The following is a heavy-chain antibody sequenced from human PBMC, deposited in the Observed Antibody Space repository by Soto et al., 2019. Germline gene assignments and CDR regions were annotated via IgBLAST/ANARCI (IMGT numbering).Heavy chain of an antibody. Sequence: SETLSLTCTVSGGSISSGDYYWSWIRQPPGKGLEWIGYIYYSGSTYYNPSLKSRVTISVDTSKNQFSLKLSSVTAADTAVYYFARGRRDVYGMDVWGQGTTVTVSS. CDR3: ARGRRDVYGMDV. CDR1: GGSISSGDYY. V-gene: IGHV4-30-4*01. J-gene: IGHJ6*02. D-gene: IGHD3-10*01. CDR2: IYYSGST.